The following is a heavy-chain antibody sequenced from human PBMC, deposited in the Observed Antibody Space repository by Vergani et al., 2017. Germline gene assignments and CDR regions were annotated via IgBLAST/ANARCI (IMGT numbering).Heavy chain of an antibody. V-gene: IGHV4-39*01. CDR3: ARLFKGGLLS. CDR1: GGSISSSSYY. CDR2: IYYSGST. J-gene: IGHJ4*02. D-gene: IGHD3-10*01. Sequence: QLQLQESGPGLVKPSETLSLTCTVSGGSISSSSYYWGWIRQPPGKGLEWIGSIYYSGSTYYNPSLKSRVTISGDTSKNQFSLKLSSVTAADTAVYYCARLFKGGLLSWGQGTLVTFSS.